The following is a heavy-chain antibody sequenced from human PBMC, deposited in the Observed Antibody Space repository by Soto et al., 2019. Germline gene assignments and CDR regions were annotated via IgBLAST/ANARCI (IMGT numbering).Heavy chain of an antibody. CDR1: GFSLSATGVS. CDR2: VFWDDEK. CDR3: AHSRRYAAFEI. D-gene: IGHD3-9*01. V-gene: IGHV2-5*05. J-gene: IGHJ3*02. Sequence: QITLKESGPALVKDTQTLTLTCAFSGFSLSATGVSVGWIRQPPGKALEWLALVFWDDEKGYGPSLRNRLTITKDTSKNQVVLTMTDVGPADTATFYGAHSRRYAAFEIWGQGTLVTVYS.